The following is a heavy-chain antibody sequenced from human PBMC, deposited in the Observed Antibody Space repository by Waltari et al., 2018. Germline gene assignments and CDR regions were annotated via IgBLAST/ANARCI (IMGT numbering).Heavy chain of an antibody. D-gene: IGHD2-21*01. CDR2: IYSSGST. J-gene: IGHJ6*03. CDR1: GDSISGSYY. Sequence: QLQLQQSGPGLVKPSQTLSLACSLSGDSISGSYYWNCVRQTAGEGLEWLGYIYSSGSTKYNPSLQSRATISIVNKTQFSLKLAAVTAADTAVYYCARSDVVVAPARNNYYFPMEVWGQGTTVTVSS. V-gene: IGHV4-61*09. CDR3: ARSDVVVAPARNNYYFPMEV.